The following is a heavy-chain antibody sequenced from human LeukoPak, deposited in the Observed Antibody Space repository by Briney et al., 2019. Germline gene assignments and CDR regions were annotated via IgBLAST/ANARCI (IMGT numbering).Heavy chain of an antibody. CDR3: APPPYYYEANGYSVA. CDR1: GGSISTYY. V-gene: IGHV4-59*05. CDR2: IYYSGST. J-gene: IGHJ4*02. D-gene: IGHD3-22*01. Sequence: SETLSLTCTVSGGSISTYYWSWIRQPAGKGLEWIGRIYYSGSTYYNPSLKSRVTISVDTSKNQFSLKLSSVTAADTAVYYCAPPPYYYEANGYSVAWGQGTLVTVSS.